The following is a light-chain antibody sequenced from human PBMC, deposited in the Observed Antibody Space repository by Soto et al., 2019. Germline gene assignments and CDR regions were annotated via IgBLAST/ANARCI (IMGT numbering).Light chain of an antibody. V-gene: IGKV1-5*01. Sequence: DIHMTQSPSTLSASVGDRVTITCRASQSLNSRLAWYQQKPGKAPELLIYDASSLKGGVPSRFSGSESGTEFTLTISSLQPDDFGTYYCQQYNNFWTFGQGTKV. CDR3: QQYNNFWT. CDR1: QSLNSR. J-gene: IGKJ1*01. CDR2: DAS.